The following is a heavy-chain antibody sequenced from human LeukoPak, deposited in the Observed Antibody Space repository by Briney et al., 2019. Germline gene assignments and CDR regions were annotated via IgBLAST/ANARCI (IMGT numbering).Heavy chain of an antibody. CDR2: VYYSGDT. CDR3: ARHPFATPFDY. D-gene: IGHD2-15*01. J-gene: IGHJ4*02. V-gene: IGHV4-59*08. CDR1: GDSVSGVY. Sequence: SETLSLTCTVSGDSVSGVYWSWIRQPPGKGLEWIGYVYYSGDTNYNPSLKSRVTMSLDTSKNQVSLRLSSVTAAGTAVYYCARHPFATPFDYWGRGTLLTVSS.